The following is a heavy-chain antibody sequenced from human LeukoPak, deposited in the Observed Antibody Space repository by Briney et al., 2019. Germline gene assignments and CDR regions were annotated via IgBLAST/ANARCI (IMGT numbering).Heavy chain of an antibody. V-gene: IGHV3-23*01. CDR2: ISGSDGST. Sequence: QPGGSLRLSCAASGFTFSSSAMSWVRLAPGKGLEWVSGISGSDGSTYYADSVKGRFTISRDNSKNTLFLQMNSLRAEDTAVYYCAKDRSRYFAWGRSWFDPWGQGTLVTVSS. CDR3: AKDRSRYFAWGRSWFDP. J-gene: IGHJ5*02. CDR1: GFTFSSSA. D-gene: IGHD3-9*01.